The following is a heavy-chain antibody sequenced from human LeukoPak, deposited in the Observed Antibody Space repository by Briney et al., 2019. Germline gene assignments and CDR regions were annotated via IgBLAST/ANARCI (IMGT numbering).Heavy chain of an antibody. CDR2: IIPIFGTA. V-gene: IGHV1-69*06. CDR1: GGTFSSYA. D-gene: IGHD3-3*01. CDR3: ARVLRFLEWLLPSDAFDI. J-gene: IGHJ3*02. Sequence: GASVKVSCKASGGTFSSYALSWGRQAPGPGVEWMGGIIPIFGTANYAQKFQGRVTITADKSTSTAYMELSSLRSEDTAVYYCARVLRFLEWLLPSDAFDIWGQGTMVTVSS.